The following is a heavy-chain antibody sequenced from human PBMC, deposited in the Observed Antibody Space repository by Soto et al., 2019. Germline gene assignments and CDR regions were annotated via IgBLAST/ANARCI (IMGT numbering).Heavy chain of an antibody. CDR1: GFTFSSYW. Sequence: PGGSLRLSCAASGFTFSSYWMSWVRQAPGKGLEWVANIKQYGSEKYYVDSVKGRFTISRDNAKNSLYLQMNSLRAEDTAVYYCARNDYGGNGYSDYWGQGNIVTVSS. D-gene: IGHD4-17*01. CDR3: ARNDYGGNGYSDY. CDR2: IKQYGSEK. J-gene: IGHJ4*01. V-gene: IGHV3-7*01.